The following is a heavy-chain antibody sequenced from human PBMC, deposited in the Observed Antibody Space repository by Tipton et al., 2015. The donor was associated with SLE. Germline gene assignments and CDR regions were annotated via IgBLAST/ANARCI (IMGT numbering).Heavy chain of an antibody. CDR3: ARGGDYGGNGDSFDI. CDR1: GYTLTTYG. J-gene: IGHJ3*02. Sequence: QLVQSGAEVKRPGASVKVSCKASGYTLTTYGITWMRQAPGQGLEWMGRISAYNGNTDYAQKLQGRVTMTTDTSTSTAYMELRSLRSDDTAVYYCARGGDYGGNGDSFDIWGQGTMVTVSS. D-gene: IGHD4-23*01. V-gene: IGHV1-18*01. CDR2: ISAYNGNT.